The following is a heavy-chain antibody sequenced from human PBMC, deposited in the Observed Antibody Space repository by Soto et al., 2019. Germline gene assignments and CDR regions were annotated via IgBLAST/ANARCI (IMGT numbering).Heavy chain of an antibody. V-gene: IGHV3-33*01. Sequence: GGSLRLSCAASGFTFSSYGMHWVRQAPGKGLEWVAVIWYGGSNKYYADSVKGRFTISRDNSKNTLYLQMNSLRAEDTDVYYCARAEIWEAAFFDYWGQGTLVTVSS. CDR2: IWYGGSNK. D-gene: IGHD1-26*01. J-gene: IGHJ4*02. CDR1: GFTFSSYG. CDR3: ARAEIWEAAFFDY.